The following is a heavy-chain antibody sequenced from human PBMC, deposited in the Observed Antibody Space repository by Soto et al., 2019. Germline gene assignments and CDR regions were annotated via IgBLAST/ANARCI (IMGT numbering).Heavy chain of an antibody. CDR3: ARSGDNYNLLDY. V-gene: IGHV3-11*06. CDR1: GFTFSDHY. CDR2: SSNSGSFT. J-gene: IGHJ4*02. D-gene: IGHD1-1*01. Sequence: PGGSLRLSCAASGFTFSDHYMSWIRQAPGKGLEWIGYSSNSGSFTRYADSVKGRFSISRDNAKNSLYLQINSLRGDDTAIYYCARSGDNYNLLDYWGQGTQVTVSS.